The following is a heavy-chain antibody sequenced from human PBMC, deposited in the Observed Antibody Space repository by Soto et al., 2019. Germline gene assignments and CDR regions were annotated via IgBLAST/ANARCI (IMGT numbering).Heavy chain of an antibody. CDR2: ISYDGSNK. CDR3: AREGYFDWFPRAAFDI. CDR1: GFTFSSYA. V-gene: IGHV3-30-3*01. D-gene: IGHD3-9*01. Sequence: AGGSLRLSCAASGFTFSSYAMHWVRQAPGKGLEWVAVISYDGSNKYYADSVKGRFTISRDNSKDTLYLQMNSLRAEDTAVYYCAREGYFDWFPRAAFDIWGQGTMVTVSS. J-gene: IGHJ3*02.